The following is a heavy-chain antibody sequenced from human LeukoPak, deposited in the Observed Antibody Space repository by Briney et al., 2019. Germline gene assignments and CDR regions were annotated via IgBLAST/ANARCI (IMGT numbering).Heavy chain of an antibody. J-gene: IGHJ4*02. V-gene: IGHV3-30*18. CDR1: GFTFSSYG. CDR3: AKGRPAYCGGDCYSFDY. D-gene: IGHD2-21*02. CDR2: ISYDGSNK. Sequence: GGSLRLSCAASGFTFSSYGMHWVRQSPGKGLEWVAVISYDGSNKYYADSVKGRFTISRDNSKNTLYLQMNSLRAEDTAVYYCAKGRPAYCGGDCYSFDYWGQGTLVTVSS.